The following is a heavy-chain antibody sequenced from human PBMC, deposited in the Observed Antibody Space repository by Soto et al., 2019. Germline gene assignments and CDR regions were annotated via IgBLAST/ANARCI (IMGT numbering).Heavy chain of an antibody. J-gene: IGHJ4*02. CDR2: ISAYSGNT. D-gene: IGHD1-26*01. Sequence: QVQLVQSGAEVKKPGATVKVSCKASGYTFSNYGITCVRQAPGQGLEWMGWISAYSGNTNYAQKFQGRITMTTDTSTTTAYMELRSLRCADTAVYYCARTSGDYYDYWGQGTLVTVSS. V-gene: IGHV1-18*01. CDR1: GYTFSNYG. CDR3: ARTSGDYYDY.